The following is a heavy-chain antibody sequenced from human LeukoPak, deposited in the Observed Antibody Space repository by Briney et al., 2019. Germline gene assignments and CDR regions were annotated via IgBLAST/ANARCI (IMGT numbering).Heavy chain of an antibody. J-gene: IGHJ4*02. CDR1: GITLSNYG. CDR2: ISDRGSRT. CDR3: AKLLSGVTTIGFDY. Sequence: GGSLRLSCAVSGITLSNYGMSWVRQAPGKGLEGVAGISDRGSRTNYADSVKGRFTISRDNSKNTLYLQMNSLRAEDTAVYYCAKLLSGVTTIGFDYWGQGTLVTVSS. D-gene: IGHD2-21*02. V-gene: IGHV3-23*01.